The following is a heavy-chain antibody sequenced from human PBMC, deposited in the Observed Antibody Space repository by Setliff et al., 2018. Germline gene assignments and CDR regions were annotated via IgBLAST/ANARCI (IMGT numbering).Heavy chain of an antibody. CDR1: GFDFKTHW. V-gene: IGHV3-74*01. D-gene: IGHD3-16*02. Sequence: PGGSLRLSCAASGFDFKTHWMDWARQAPGKGPEWVSRIRSDGKSVSYVDSVKGRFTISRDNAKNALYLRMNALRAEDTGLYYCARDRGQVTVNNRYGFYYYGMDVWGQGTTVTVSS. CDR2: IRSDGKSV. CDR3: ARDRGQVTVNNRYGFYYYGMDV. J-gene: IGHJ6*02.